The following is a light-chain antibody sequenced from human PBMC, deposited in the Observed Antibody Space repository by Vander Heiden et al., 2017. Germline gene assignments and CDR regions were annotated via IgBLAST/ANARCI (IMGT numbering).Light chain of an antibody. V-gene: IGLV1-51*02. J-gene: IGLJ3*02. CDR2: ENN. Sequence: QSVLTQPPSVSAAPEQKVTISCSGSSSNIGNNYVSWYQQLPGTAPKLLIYENNKRPSGIPDRFSGSGDEADYYCGTWDSSLSAGVFGGGTKLTVL. CDR1: SSNIGNNY. CDR3: GTWDSSLSAGV.